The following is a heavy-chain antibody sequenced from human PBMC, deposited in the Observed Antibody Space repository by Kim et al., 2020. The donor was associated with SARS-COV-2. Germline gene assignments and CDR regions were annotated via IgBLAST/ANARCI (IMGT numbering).Heavy chain of an antibody. CDR1: GFSFTYAW. D-gene: IGHD3-10*01. Sequence: GGSLRLSCAASGFSFTYAWMTWVRQGPGKGLEWIGRIKSKADGGTTDSAEPLKDRFTISRDDSRNTLYLQISSLKPEDTAVYYCTTGAFIRANAFDVWGQGTVVTVSS. CDR2: IKSKADGGTT. J-gene: IGHJ3*01. V-gene: IGHV3-15*01. CDR3: TTGAFIRANAFDV.